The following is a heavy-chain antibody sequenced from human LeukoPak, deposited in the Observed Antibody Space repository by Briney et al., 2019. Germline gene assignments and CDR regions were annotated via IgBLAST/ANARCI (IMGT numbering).Heavy chain of an antibody. CDR1: GFTFSSYW. J-gene: IGHJ4*02. Sequence: GGSLRLSCAASGFTFSSYWMHWVRQAPGKGLVWVSRINSDGSSTSYADSVKGRFTISRDNAKNTLYLQMNSLRAEDTAVYYCARDLFGTMVRGSLGYWGQGTLVTVSS. CDR2: INSDGSST. D-gene: IGHD3-10*01. CDR3: ARDLFGTMVRGSLGY. V-gene: IGHV3-74*01.